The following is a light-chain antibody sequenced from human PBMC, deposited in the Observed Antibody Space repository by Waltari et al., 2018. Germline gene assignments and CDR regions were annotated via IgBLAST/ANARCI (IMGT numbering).Light chain of an antibody. CDR3: QQYDNLPLT. V-gene: IGKV1-33*01. Sequence: DIQMTQSPSSLSASVGDRVTIPCQASQDISNYLNWYQPKPGKAPKLLIYDASNLETGAPSRFSGSGSGTDFTFTISSLQPEDIATYYCQQYDNLPLTFGGGTKVEIK. J-gene: IGKJ4*01. CDR2: DAS. CDR1: QDISNY.